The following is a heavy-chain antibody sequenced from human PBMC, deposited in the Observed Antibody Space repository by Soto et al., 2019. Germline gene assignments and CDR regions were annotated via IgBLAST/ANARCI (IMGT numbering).Heavy chain of an antibody. Sequence: EVQLLESGGGLVQPGGSLRLSCAASGFTFSSYAMSWVRQAPGKGLEWVSAISGSGGSTYYADSVKGRFTISRDNAKHPLYLQMNSLRAEDTAVYYCASSSIAARADPPDAFDIWGQGTMVTVSS. CDR2: ISGSGGST. J-gene: IGHJ3*02. D-gene: IGHD6-6*01. CDR3: ASSSIAARADPPDAFDI. V-gene: IGHV3-23*01. CDR1: GFTFSSYA.